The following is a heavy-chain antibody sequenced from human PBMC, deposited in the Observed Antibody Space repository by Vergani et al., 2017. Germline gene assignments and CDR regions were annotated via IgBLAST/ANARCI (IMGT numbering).Heavy chain of an antibody. V-gene: IGHV3-66*01. Sequence: EVQLVESGGGLVQPGGSLRLSCAASGFTVSSNYMSWVRQAPGKGLEWVSVIYSGGSTYYADSVKGRFTISRDNSKNTLYLQMNSLRAEDTAVYYCARDTGNRITGTQYYFDYWGQGTLVTVSS. CDR1: GFTVSSNY. CDR2: IYSGGST. D-gene: IGHD1-7*01. CDR3: ARDTGNRITGTQYYFDY. J-gene: IGHJ4*02.